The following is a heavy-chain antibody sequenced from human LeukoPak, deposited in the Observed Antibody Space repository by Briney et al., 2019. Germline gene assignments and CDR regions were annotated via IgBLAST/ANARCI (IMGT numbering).Heavy chain of an antibody. V-gene: IGHV3-30*04. CDR2: ISYDGSNK. Sequence: PGGSLRLSCAASGFTFSSYAMHWVRQAPGKGLEWVAVISYDGSNKYYADSVKGRFTISRDNSKNTLYLQMNSLRAEDTAVYYCARGPFTSHGYYGSGSNFDYWGQGTLVTVSS. CDR1: GFTFSSYA. CDR3: ARGPFTSHGYYGSGSNFDY. J-gene: IGHJ4*02. D-gene: IGHD3-10*01.